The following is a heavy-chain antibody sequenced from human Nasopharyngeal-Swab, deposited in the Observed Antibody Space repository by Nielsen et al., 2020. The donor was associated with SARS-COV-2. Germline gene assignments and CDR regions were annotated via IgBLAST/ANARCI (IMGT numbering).Heavy chain of an antibody. CDR2: IYWNDDK. Sequence: SGPTLEKPTQTLTLTCTFSGFSLSTSGVGVGWIRQPPGKALEWLALIYWNDDKRYSPSLKSRLTITKDTSKNQVVLTMTNMDPVDTATYYCAHSSSITMIVVVIPTFDYWGQGTLVTVSS. J-gene: IGHJ4*02. CDR3: AHSSSITMIVVVIPTFDY. D-gene: IGHD3-22*01. V-gene: IGHV2-5*01. CDR1: GFSLSTSGVG.